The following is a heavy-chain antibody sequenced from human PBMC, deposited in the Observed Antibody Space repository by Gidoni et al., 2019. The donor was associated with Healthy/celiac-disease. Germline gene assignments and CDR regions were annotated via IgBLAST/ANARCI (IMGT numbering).Heavy chain of an antibody. D-gene: IGHD2-15*01. J-gene: IGHJ4*02. CDR3: AKDRANIVVVVAATDQGEGLLDY. CDR2: ISYDGSNK. V-gene: IGHV3-30*18. CDR1: GFTFSSYG. Sequence: QVQLVESGGGVVQPGRSLRLSCAASGFTFSSYGMHWVRQAPGKGLEWVAVISYDGSNKYYADSVKGRFTISRDNSKNTLYLQMNSLRAEDTAVYYCAKDRANIVVVVAATDQGEGLLDYWGQGTLVTVSS.